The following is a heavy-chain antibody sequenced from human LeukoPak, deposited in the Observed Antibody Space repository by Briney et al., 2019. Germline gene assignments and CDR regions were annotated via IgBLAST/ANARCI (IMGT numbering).Heavy chain of an antibody. D-gene: IGHD3-3*01. V-gene: IGHV3-21*01. Sequence: GGSLRLSCAASGFTFSSYSMNWVRQAPGKGLEWVSSISSSSSYIYYADSVKGRFTISRDNAKNSLYLQMNSLRAEDTAVYYCATYSDFWSGYPYYYSMDVWGTGTTVTVSS. J-gene: IGHJ6*03. CDR2: ISSSSSYI. CDR1: GFTFSSYS. CDR3: ATYSDFWSGYPYYYSMDV.